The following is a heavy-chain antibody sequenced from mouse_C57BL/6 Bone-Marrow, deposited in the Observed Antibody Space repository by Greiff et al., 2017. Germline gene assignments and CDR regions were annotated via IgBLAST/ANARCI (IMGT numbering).Heavy chain of an antibody. CDR2: ISYDGSN. J-gene: IGHJ4*01. CDR1: GYSITSGYY. V-gene: IGHV3-6*01. Sequence: ESGPGLVKPSQSLSLTCSVTGYSITSGYYWNWIRQFPGNKLEWMGYISYDGSNNYKPSLKNRISITRDTSKNQFFLKLNSVTTEDTATYYGARDGDAMDYWGQGTSVTVSS. CDR3: ARDGDAMDY.